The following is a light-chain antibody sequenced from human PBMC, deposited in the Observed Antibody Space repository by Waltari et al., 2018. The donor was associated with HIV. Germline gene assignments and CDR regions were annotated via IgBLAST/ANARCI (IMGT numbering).Light chain of an antibody. J-gene: IGLJ3*02. CDR2: SND. CDR3: ATWDDSLNSFWV. Sequence: QSVLTQPPSASGTPGQRVVISCSGGSSNIGNNFVYWYQQLPGSPPKLLIYSNDQRPSGVSYRFSGSKSGTSASLAISGLRSEDEADYYCATWDDSLNSFWVFGGGTKVTVL. V-gene: IGLV1-47*01. CDR1: SSNIGNNF.